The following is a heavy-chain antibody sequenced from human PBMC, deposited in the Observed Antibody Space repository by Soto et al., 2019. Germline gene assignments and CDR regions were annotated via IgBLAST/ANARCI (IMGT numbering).Heavy chain of an antibody. CDR1: GFTFSSYG. CDR2: ISYDGSNK. D-gene: IGHD3-22*01. CDR3: AKAHIRGPTYYYDSSGYPHFDY. J-gene: IGHJ4*02. Sequence: QPGGSLRLSCAASGFTFSSYGMHWVRQAPGKWLEWVAVISYDGSNKYYADSVKGRFTISRDNSKNTLYLQMNSLRAEDTAVYYCAKAHIRGPTYYYDSSGYPHFDYWGQGXLVTVYS. V-gene: IGHV3-30*18.